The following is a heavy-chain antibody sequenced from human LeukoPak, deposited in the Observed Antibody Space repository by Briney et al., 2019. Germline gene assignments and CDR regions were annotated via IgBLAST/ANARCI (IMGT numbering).Heavy chain of an antibody. Sequence: GGSLRLSCAASGFTFSDYYMSWIRQAPGKGLEWVSYISSSGSTIYYADSVKGRFTISRDNAKNSLYLQMNSLRAEDTAVYYCARDGFGDIVVVPAHNWFDPWGQGTLVTVSS. D-gene: IGHD2-2*01. J-gene: IGHJ5*02. CDR1: GFTFSDYY. V-gene: IGHV3-11*04. CDR2: ISSSGSTI. CDR3: ARDGFGDIVVVPAHNWFDP.